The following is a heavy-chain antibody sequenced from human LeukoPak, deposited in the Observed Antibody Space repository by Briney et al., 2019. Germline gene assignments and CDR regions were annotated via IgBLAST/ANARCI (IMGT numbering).Heavy chain of an antibody. V-gene: IGHV4-61*02. CDR2: IYTSGST. D-gene: IGHD3-16*01. CDR3: AREPALLDDYVWGTFSPESWFDP. J-gene: IGHJ5*02. Sequence: PSETLSLTCTVSGGSISSGSYYWSWIRQPAGKGLEWIGRIYTSGSTNYNPSLKSRVTISVDTSKNQFSLKLSSVTAADTAVYYCAREPALLDDYVWGTFSPESWFDPWGQGTLVTVSS. CDR1: GGSISSGSYY.